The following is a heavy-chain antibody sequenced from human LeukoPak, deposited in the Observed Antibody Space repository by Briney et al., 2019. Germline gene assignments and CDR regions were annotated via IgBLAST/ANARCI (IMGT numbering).Heavy chain of an antibody. CDR1: GYTFTGYY. J-gene: IGHJ5*02. V-gene: IGHV1-2*02. CDR2: INPNSGGT. CDR3: ARDLGYDFWSGYSPELNWFDP. Sequence: VASVKVSCKASGYTFTGYYMHWVRQAPGRGLEWMGWINPNSGGTNYAQKFQGRVTMTRDTSISTAYMELSRLRSDDTAVYYCARDLGYDFWSGYSPELNWFDPWGQGTLVTVSS. D-gene: IGHD3-3*01.